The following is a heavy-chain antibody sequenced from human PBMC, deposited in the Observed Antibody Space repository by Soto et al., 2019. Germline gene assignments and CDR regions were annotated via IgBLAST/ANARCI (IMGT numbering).Heavy chain of an antibody. J-gene: IGHJ4*02. CDR3: AREGSYSAYNFAHGIQLWSFDF. CDR2: IFSSGST. CDR1: GGSTNTFY. V-gene: IGHV4-4*07. D-gene: IGHD5-12*01. Sequence: SETLSLTCSVSGGSTNTFYCSWVRQPAGKGLEWIGRIFSSGSTSFNPSLESRVAMSVDMSKNHFSLNLSSVTAADMAVYYCAREGSYSAYNFAHGIQLWSFDFWGQGALVTVSS.